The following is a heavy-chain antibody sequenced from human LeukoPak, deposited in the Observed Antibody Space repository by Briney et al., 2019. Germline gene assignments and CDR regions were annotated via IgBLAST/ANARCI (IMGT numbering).Heavy chain of an antibody. D-gene: IGHD1-26*01. CDR3: ARGPSIVGATGYYFDY. CDR2: MNPNSGNT. V-gene: IGHV1-8*01. J-gene: IGHJ4*02. CDR1: GYTFTSYD. Sequence: ASVKVSCKASGYTFTSYDINWVRQATGQGLEWMGWMNPNSGNTGYAQKFQGRVTMTRNTSISTAYMELSSLRSEDTTVYYCARGPSIVGATGYYFDYWGQGTLVTVSS.